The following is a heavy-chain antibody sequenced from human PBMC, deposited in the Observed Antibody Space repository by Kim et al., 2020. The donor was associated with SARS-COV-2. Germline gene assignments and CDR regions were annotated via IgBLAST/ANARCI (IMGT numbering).Heavy chain of an antibody. CDR1: GGSIGSYY. D-gene: IGHD5-12*01. CDR2: SHFSGNT. J-gene: IGHJ6*03. CDR3: ARRGTNRPYSAYAPRFYM. Sequence: SETLSLTCTVSGGSIGSYYWSWIRQPPGQGLEWIGSSHFSGNTDYNPSLKSRVTLSLDTSENQFSLKLTYVTAAATAVYYCARRGTNRPYSAYAPRFYM. V-gene: IGHV4-59*08.